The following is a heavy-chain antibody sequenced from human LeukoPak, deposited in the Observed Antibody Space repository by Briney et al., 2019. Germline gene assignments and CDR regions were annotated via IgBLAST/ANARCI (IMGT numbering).Heavy chain of an antibody. CDR1: GYSISSGYY. V-gene: IGHV4-38-2*01. Sequence: SETLFLTCAVSGYSISSGYYWGWIRQPPGKGLEWIGSIYHSGSTYYNPSLKSRVTISVDTSKNQFSLKLGSVTAADTAVYYCARTVDYGGAFDIWGQGTMVTVSS. CDR2: IYHSGST. CDR3: ARTVDYGGAFDI. D-gene: IGHD4-17*01. J-gene: IGHJ3*02.